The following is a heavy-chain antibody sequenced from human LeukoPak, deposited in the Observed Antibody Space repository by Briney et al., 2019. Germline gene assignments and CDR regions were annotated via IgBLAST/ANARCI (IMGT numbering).Heavy chain of an antibody. D-gene: IGHD3-10*01. V-gene: IGHV4-4*07. J-gene: IGHJ5*02. CDR3: ARARIGYYGSGSQAPLWFDP. CDR1: GGSLSSYY. Sequence: SETLSLTCTVSGGSLSSYYWSWIRQPAGKGLEWIGRIYFSGGTHYIPSLESRVTMSVDTSKNQFSLKLSSVTAADTAVYYCARARIGYYGSGSQAPLWFDPWGQGTLVTVSS. CDR2: IYFSGGT.